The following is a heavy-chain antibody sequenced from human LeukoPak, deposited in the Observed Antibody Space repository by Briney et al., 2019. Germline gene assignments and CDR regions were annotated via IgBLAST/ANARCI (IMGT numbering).Heavy chain of an antibody. J-gene: IGHJ5*02. CDR2: VYYIGTA. CDR3: ARNTSSSPWFDP. Sequence: SETLSLTCIVSGGSVKSPDSYWSWIRQPPGKGLEWIGNVYYIGTASYNSSLKSRVTISVDTSKNQFPLEMTSVTAADTAVYYCARNTSSSPWFDPWGQGTLATVSS. CDR1: GGSVKSPDSY. V-gene: IGHV4-61*08. D-gene: IGHD6-6*01.